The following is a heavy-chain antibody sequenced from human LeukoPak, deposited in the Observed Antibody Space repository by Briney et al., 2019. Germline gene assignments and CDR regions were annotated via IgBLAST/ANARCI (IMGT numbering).Heavy chain of an antibody. Sequence: ASVEVSCKASGYTFTSYGISWVRQAPGQGLEWMGWISAYNGNTNYAQKLQGRVTMTTDTSTSTAYMELRSLRSDDTAVYYCARDGVRRSLTVAPVYWGQGTLVTVSS. V-gene: IGHV1-18*04. J-gene: IGHJ4*02. CDR3: ARDGVRRSLTVAPVY. CDR2: ISAYNGNT. D-gene: IGHD6-19*01. CDR1: GYTFTSYG.